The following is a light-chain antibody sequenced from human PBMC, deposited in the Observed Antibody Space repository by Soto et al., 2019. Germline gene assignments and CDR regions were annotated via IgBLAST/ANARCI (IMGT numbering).Light chain of an antibody. CDR3: QQSYSTLYT. Sequence: DIQMPQSPSSLSASVGDRVPITCRASQSLSSYLNCYQQKPRKAPKLLIYAASRLQSGGPSMFRGSGSGTDFTLAISSLQPEDFATYYGQQSYSTLYTFGQGTKLEIK. CDR2: AAS. CDR1: QSLSSY. V-gene: IGKV1-39*01. J-gene: IGKJ2*01.